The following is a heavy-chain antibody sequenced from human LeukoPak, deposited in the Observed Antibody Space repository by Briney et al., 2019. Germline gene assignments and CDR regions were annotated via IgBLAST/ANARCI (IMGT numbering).Heavy chain of an antibody. D-gene: IGHD6-6*01. J-gene: IGHJ4*02. CDR3: ARRRGSDLDY. Sequence: GGSLKISCKGSGYTFTTYWIAWVRQMPGKGLEWMGTIYPGDSDARYSPSFQGQVTMSADKSISTAYMQWSSLRASDTAMYYCARRRGSDLDYWGQGTLVTVSS. V-gene: IGHV5-51*01. CDR2: IYPGDSDA. CDR1: GYTFTTYW.